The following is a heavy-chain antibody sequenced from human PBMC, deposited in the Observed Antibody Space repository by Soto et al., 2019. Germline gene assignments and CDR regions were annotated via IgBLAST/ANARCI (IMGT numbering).Heavy chain of an antibody. D-gene: IGHD1-7*01. CDR1: GGTFSSYA. Sequence: QVQLVQSGAEVKKPGSSVKVSCKASGGTFSSYAISWVRQAPGQGLEWMGGIIPIFGTANYAQKFQGRVTITADKSTSTAYMELGSLRSEDTAVYYCARVNRVTYNWNYYSYYYYGMDVWGQGTTVTVSS. CDR3: ARVNRVTYNWNYYSYYYYGMDV. CDR2: IIPIFGTA. V-gene: IGHV1-69*06. J-gene: IGHJ6*02.